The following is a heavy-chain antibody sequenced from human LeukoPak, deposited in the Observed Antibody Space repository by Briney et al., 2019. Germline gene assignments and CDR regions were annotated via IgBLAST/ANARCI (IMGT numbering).Heavy chain of an antibody. CDR3: ARGGRITMIVVASFDI. CDR2: LYYSGSN. CDR1: GGSISSGGYY. J-gene: IGHJ3*02. D-gene: IGHD3-22*01. V-gene: IGHV4-31*03. Sequence: SQTLSLTCTVSGGSISSGGYYWSWIRQHPGKGLEWIGYLYYSGSNYYNPSLKSRVTISVDTSKNQFSLKLSSVTAADTAVYYCARGGRITMIVVASFDIWGQGTMVTVSS.